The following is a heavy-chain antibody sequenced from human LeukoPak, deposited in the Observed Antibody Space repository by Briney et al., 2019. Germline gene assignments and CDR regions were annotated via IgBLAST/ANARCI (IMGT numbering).Heavy chain of an antibody. D-gene: IGHD3-22*01. CDR3: ARRRYYDYTGFFDY. CDR2: TFYTSKWNN. CDR1: GDSVSSNSAS. V-gene: IGHV6-1*01. J-gene: IGHJ4*02. Sequence: SQTLSLTCAISGDSVSSNSASWNRFRQSPSRGLEWLGRTFYTSKWNNDYAVYVKSRITINPDTSKNHFSLQLNSVTPEDTAVYYCARRRYYDYTGFFDYWGQGTLVTVSS.